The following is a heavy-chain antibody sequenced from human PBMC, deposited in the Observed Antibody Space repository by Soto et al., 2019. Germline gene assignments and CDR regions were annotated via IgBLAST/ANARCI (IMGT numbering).Heavy chain of an antibody. Sequence: GSLRLSCAASGFTLSGYAMDWVRQAPGKGLEYVSGISSNGVGTYYANSVQGRFTISRDNSKNTVYLQMGSLRPEDMAVYYCARRARPDFYYMDVWGKGTAVTVSS. CDR3: ARRARPDFYYMDV. V-gene: IGHV3-64*01. J-gene: IGHJ6*03. CDR2: ISSNGVGT. CDR1: GFTLSGYA. D-gene: IGHD6-6*01.